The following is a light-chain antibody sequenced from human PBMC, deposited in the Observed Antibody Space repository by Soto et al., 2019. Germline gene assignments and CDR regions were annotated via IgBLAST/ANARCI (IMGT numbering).Light chain of an antibody. J-gene: IGKJ4*01. CDR3: EQANSCPLT. Sequence: DIPMTQSPSSVSASVGDRVTVTCRASQGISSRLAWYQQKPGKAPNLLIYAASKLQSGVPSRFSGTGSETDFTLTIGGLQTEDLVTYYCEQANSCPLTFGGGTKVEIK. CDR1: QGISSR. V-gene: IGKV1-12*01. CDR2: AAS.